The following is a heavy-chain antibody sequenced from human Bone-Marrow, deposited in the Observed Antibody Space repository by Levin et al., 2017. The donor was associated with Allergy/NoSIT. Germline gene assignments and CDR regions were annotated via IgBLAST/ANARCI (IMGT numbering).Heavy chain of an antibody. Sequence: PGGSLRLSCAASGITFSNYWMHWVRRAPGKGLVWVSRINTDGSSTSYADSVKGRFTISRDNAKNTLFLEIRDLRAEDTAVDYCAGEEDFGVVRTFDFWGQGNLVTVSS. CDR2: INTDGSST. CDR3: AGEEDFGVVRTFDF. D-gene: IGHD3-3*01. CDR1: GITFSNYW. V-gene: IGHV3-74*01. J-gene: IGHJ4*02.